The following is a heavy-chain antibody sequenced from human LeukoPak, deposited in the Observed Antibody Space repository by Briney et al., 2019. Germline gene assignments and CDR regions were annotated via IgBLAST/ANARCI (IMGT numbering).Heavy chain of an antibody. D-gene: IGHD3-22*01. V-gene: IGHV3-23*01. CDR1: GFTFGSYA. J-gene: IGHJ4*02. CDR2: ISASGIST. Sequence: GGSLRLSCAASGFTFGSYAMSWVRQAPGKGLEWVSAISASGISTYYADSVKGRFTISRDKSENTLYLRMNSLRAEDTAVYYRAKGYYDSAEGHFDHWGQGTLVTVSS. CDR3: AKGYYDSAEGHFDH.